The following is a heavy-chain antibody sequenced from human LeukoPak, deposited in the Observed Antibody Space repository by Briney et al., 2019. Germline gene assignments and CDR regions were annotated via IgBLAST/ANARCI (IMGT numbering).Heavy chain of an antibody. D-gene: IGHD4-17*01. J-gene: IGHJ4*02. V-gene: IGHV5-51*01. CDR2: NYPGDSDT. CDR3: VRGDDGDYTFDY. CDR1: GYSFTNYW. Sequence: GESLKISCKGSGYSFTNYWIGWVRQMPGKGLEWMGINYPGDSDTRYSPSFQGQVTISADKSISTAYLQWSSLKASDTTMCYCVRGDDGDYTFDYWGQGTLVTVSS.